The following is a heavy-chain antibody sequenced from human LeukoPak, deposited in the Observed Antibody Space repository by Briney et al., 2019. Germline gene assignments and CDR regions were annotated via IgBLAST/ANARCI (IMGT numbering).Heavy chain of an antibody. V-gene: IGHV3-23*01. Sequence: GGSLRLSCAASGFTFSSYAMSWVRQAPGKGLEWVSAISGSDGSTYYADSVKGRFTISRDNSKNTLYLQMNSLRAEDTAVYYCAKSAAAGTVVLYYYYYYGMDVWGQGTTVTVSS. CDR1: GFTFSSYA. CDR3: AKSAAAGTVVLYYYYYYGMDV. J-gene: IGHJ6*02. CDR2: ISGSDGST. D-gene: IGHD6-13*01.